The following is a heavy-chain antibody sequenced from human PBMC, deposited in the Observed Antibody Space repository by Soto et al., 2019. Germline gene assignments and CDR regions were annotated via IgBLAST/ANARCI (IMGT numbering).Heavy chain of an antibody. D-gene: IGHD2-15*01. J-gene: IGHJ5*02. V-gene: IGHV3-30*18. CDR1: GFTFSSYG. CDR2: ISYDGSNK. Sequence: HPGGSLRLSCAASGFTFSSYGMHWVRQAPGKGLEWVAVISYDGSNKYYADSVKGRFTISRDNSKNTLYLQMNSLRAEDTAVYYCAKFGYCSGGSCPTWGQGTLVTVSS. CDR3: AKFGYCSGGSCPT.